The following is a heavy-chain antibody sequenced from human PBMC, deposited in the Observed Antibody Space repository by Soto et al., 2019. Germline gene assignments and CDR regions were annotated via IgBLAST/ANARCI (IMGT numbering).Heavy chain of an antibody. Sequence: GGSLRLSCAASGFTFSSYGMHWVRQAPGKWLEWVAVIWCDGSNKYYADSVKGRFTISRDNSKNTRYLQMNSLSAEDTAVYYSARDPIFGVVITSYYGMDVWGEGTTVTVSS. V-gene: IGHV3-33*01. J-gene: IGHJ6*04. CDR2: IWCDGSNK. D-gene: IGHD3-3*01. CDR1: GFTFSSYG. CDR3: ARDPIFGVVITSYYGMDV.